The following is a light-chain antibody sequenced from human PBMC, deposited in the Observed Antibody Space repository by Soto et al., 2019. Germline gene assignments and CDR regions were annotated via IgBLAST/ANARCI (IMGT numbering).Light chain of an antibody. V-gene: IGKV3-15*01. J-gene: IGKJ1*01. CDR1: QSVSSN. CDR3: QQEGT. CDR2: GAS. Sequence: EIVMTQSPATLSVSPGERATLSCRASQSVSSNLAWYQHKPGQAPRLLIYGASTRATGIPARFSGSGSGTEFTLTISSLQSEDFAVYYCQQEGTFGQGNKVEIK.